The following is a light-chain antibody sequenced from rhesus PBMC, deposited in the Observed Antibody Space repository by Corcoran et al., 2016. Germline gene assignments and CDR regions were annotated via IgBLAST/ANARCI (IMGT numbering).Light chain of an antibody. J-gene: IGKJ2*01. Sequence: DVVMTQSPLSLPITPGQPASISCRSSQSLVHSNGNTYLIWYQQKPGQPPRLLMYKVSNRDSGVPDRFSGSGAGADFTLKISRVEAEDVGVYYCGQGTHWPPYSFGQGTKVEIK. CDR2: KVS. V-gene: IGKV2-64*01. CDR3: GQGTHWPPYS. CDR1: QSLVHSNGNTY.